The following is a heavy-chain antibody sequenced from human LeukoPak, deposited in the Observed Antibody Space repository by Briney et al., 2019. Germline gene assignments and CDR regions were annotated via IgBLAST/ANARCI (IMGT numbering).Heavy chain of an antibody. CDR2: ISSSGSTI. J-gene: IGHJ4*02. Sequence: PGGSLRLSCAASGFTFSSYETNWVRQAPGNGLEWVSYISSSGSTIYYADSVKGRFTISRDNAKNSLYLQMNSLRAEDTAVYYCARNPYYGDYVVWGQGTLVTVSS. D-gene: IGHD4-17*01. CDR1: GFTFSSYE. V-gene: IGHV3-48*03. CDR3: ARNPYYGDYVV.